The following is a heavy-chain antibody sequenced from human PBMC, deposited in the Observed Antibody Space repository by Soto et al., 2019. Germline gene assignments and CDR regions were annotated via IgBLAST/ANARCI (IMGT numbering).Heavy chain of an antibody. V-gene: IGHV3-23*01. D-gene: IGHD4-4*01. CDR1: GFTFSSYA. CDR3: AKAGYSNFDWFDT. J-gene: IGHJ5*02. Sequence: EVQLLESGGGLVQPGGSLRLSCAASGFTFSSYAMSWVRQAPGKGLEWVSAISGSGGSTYYADSVKGRFTISRDNSKDALDLQMNSRRAEDTAEYHCAKAGYSNFDWFDTWGQGTLVTVSS. CDR2: ISGSGGST.